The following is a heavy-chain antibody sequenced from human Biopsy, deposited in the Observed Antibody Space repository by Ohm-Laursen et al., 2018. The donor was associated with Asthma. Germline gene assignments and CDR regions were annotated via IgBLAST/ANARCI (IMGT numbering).Heavy chain of an antibody. CDR1: GFNFHNYG. CDR2: ILYDGRKI. V-gene: IGHV3-30*18. Sequence: SLKLSCSASGFNFHNYGMNWVPRAPGKGLEWVAQILYDGRKINYPDSVKGRFTISRDNSKNMVYLQMNSLRPEDTAVYYCAKDRVAGRSYYFDYWGQGSLVSVSS. J-gene: IGHJ4*02. D-gene: IGHD6-13*01. CDR3: AKDRVAGRSYYFDY.